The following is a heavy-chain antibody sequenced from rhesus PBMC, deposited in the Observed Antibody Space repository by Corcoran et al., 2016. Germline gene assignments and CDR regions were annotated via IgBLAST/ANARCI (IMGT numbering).Heavy chain of an antibody. Sequence: QVQLQESGPGLVKPSATLSLTCAVSGYSIRSGYYWGWIRQPPGKGLEYIGYISGSSGSTYYNPSIKSRVTISKDTSKNQFSLKLSSVTAADTAVYYCARLAAAGSIFDYWGQGVLVTVSS. CDR1: GYSIRSGYY. D-gene: IGHD6-31*01. J-gene: IGHJ4*01. V-gene: IGHV4-99*01. CDR3: ARLAAAGSIFDY. CDR2: ISGSSGST.